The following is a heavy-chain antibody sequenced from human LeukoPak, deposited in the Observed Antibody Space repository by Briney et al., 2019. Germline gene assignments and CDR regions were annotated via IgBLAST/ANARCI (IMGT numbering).Heavy chain of an antibody. CDR2: IDYSGST. V-gene: IGHV4-59*11. D-gene: IGHD6-19*01. Sequence: SETLSLTCTVSGGSISRHYLNWIRQPPGKGLEWVGYIDYSGSTVYNPSLKSRVTFSVDTSKKQFSLKLSSVTAADTAVYYCARGYSSGWYYFDYWGQGTLVTVSS. CDR3: ARGYSSGWYYFDY. CDR1: GGSISRHY. J-gene: IGHJ4*02.